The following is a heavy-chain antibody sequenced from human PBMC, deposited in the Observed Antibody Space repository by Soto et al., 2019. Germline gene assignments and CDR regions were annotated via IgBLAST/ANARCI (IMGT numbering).Heavy chain of an antibody. CDR3: ARSQDITIFGVVITYYGMDV. Sequence: SETLSITCAFYGGSFSGYYWSWIRQPPGKGLDWIGEINHSGSTNYNPSLKSRVTISVDTSKNQFSLKLSSVTAADTAVYYCARSQDITIFGVVITYYGMDVWGKGTKVTVLL. J-gene: IGHJ6*04. V-gene: IGHV4-34*01. D-gene: IGHD3-3*01. CDR1: GGSFSGYY. CDR2: INHSGST.